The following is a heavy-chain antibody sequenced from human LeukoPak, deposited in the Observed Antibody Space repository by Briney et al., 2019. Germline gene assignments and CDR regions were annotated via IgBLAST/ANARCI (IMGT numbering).Heavy chain of an antibody. J-gene: IGHJ5*02. V-gene: IGHV1-69*13. D-gene: IGHD3-3*02. CDR3: ARASHFLEEPSSLDP. CDR2: IIPIFGTA. Sequence: SVKVSCKASGGTFSSYAISWVRQAPRQGLEWMGGIIPIFGTANYAQKFQGRVTITADESTSTAYMELSSLRSEDTAVYYCARASHFLEEPSSLDPWGQGTLVTVSS. CDR1: GGTFSSYA.